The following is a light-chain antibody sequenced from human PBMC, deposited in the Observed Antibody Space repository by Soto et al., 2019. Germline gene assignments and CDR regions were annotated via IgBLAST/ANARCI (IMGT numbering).Light chain of an antibody. CDR2: EVN. CDR3: SSYAGSDNFEV. Sequence: QSALTQPPSASGSPGQSVTISCTGTSRDVGNYNYVSWYQQHPGKAPKLMIYEVNKRPSGVPDRFSGSKSGNTASLTVSGLQAEDEADYYCSSYAGSDNFEVFGTGTKVTVL. J-gene: IGLJ1*01. CDR1: SRDVGNYNY. V-gene: IGLV2-8*01.